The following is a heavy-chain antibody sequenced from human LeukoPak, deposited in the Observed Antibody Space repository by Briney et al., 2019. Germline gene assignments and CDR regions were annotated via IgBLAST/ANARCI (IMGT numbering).Heavy chain of an antibody. CDR3: ASVPATGVLYYYYGMDV. J-gene: IGHJ6*02. Sequence: SETLSLTCTVSGYSISSGYYWGWIRQPPGQGLVWIGSIYHSGSTYYNPSLKTRVTISVDTSKNQFSLKLSSVTAADTAAYYCASVPATGVLYYYYGMDVWGQGTTVTVSS. V-gene: IGHV4-38-2*02. CDR1: GYSISSGYY. CDR2: IYHSGST. D-gene: IGHD2-2*01.